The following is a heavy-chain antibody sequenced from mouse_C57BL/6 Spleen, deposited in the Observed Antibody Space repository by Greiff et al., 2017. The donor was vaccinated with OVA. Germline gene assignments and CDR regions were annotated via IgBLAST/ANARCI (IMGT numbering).Heavy chain of an antibody. D-gene: IGHD2-5*01. V-gene: IGHV1-53*01. CDR3: ARSPTIVTTWFAY. Sequence: VQLQQPGTELVKPGASVKLSCKASGYTFTSYWMHWVKQRPGQGLEWIGNINPSNGGTNYNEKFKSKATLTVDKSSSTAYMQLSSLTSEDSAVYYCARSPTIVTTWFAYWGQGTLVTVSA. CDR1: GYTFTSYW. J-gene: IGHJ3*01. CDR2: INPSNGGT.